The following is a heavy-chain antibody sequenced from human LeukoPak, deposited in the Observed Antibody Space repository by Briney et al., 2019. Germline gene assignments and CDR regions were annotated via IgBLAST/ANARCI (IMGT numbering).Heavy chain of an antibody. D-gene: IGHD3-16*02. CDR1: GGSISSSNW. Sequence: PSETLSLTCAVSGGSISSSNWWSWVRQPPGKGLEWIGEIYHSGSTNYNPSLKSRVTISVDTSKNQFSLKLSSVTAADTAVYYCARVRYYDYVWGSYRFDYWGQGTLVTVSS. J-gene: IGHJ4*02. CDR3: ARVRYYDYVWGSYRFDY. V-gene: IGHV4-4*02. CDR2: IYHSGST.